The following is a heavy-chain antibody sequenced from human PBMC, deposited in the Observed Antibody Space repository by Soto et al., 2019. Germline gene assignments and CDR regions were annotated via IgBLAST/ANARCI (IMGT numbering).Heavy chain of an antibody. Sequence: LRLSCAASGFTFSSYGMHWVRQAPGKGLEWVAVIWYDGSNTYYADSVKGRFTISRDNSKNTLYLQMNSLRAEDTAVYYCARGLLRSSSWYLYFQHWGQGTLVTVSS. J-gene: IGHJ1*01. D-gene: IGHD6-13*01. V-gene: IGHV3-33*01. CDR2: IWYDGSNT. CDR1: GFTFSSYG. CDR3: ARGLLRSSSWYLYFQH.